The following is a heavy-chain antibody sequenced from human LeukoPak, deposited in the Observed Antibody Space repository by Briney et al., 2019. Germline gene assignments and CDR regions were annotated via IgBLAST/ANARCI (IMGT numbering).Heavy chain of an antibody. Sequence: GGSLRHSCAASGFTFSSYAMNWVRQAPGKGLEWVSAISSMSRSIYSADSLKGRITITKDYSKITPYTQMNRLIAEDTAVYYWAKEKDTSYIDYWGQGTLVTVSS. CDR2: ISSMSRSI. D-gene: IGHD5-18*01. CDR1: GFTFSSYA. J-gene: IGHJ4*03. CDR3: AKEKDTSYIDY. V-gene: IGHV3-23*01.